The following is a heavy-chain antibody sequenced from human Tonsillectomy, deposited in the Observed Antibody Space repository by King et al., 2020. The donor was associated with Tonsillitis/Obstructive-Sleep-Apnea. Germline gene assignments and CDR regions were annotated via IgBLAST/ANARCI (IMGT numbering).Heavy chain of an antibody. CDR1: GFTFSDYY. CDR3: ASPKYYYDHDGYYFDY. V-gene: IGHV3-11*01. Sequence: QLVQSGGGLVKPGESVRLSCAASGFTFSDYYMSWFRQAPGKGLEWVSYISSSSSTIYYADSVKGRFNISRDNAKNSLYAQLNSLRAEDTAVYYCASPKYYYDHDGYYFDYWGQGTLVTVSS. CDR2: ISSSSSTI. D-gene: IGHD3-22*01. J-gene: IGHJ4*02.